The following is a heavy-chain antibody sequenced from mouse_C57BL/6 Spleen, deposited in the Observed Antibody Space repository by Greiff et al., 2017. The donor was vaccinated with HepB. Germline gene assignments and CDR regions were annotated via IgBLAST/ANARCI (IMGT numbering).Heavy chain of an antibody. D-gene: IGHD3-1*01. Sequence: VHVKQSGPELVKPGASVKMSCKASGYTFTDYNMHWVKQSHGKSLEWIGYINPNNGGTSYNQKFKGKATLTVNKSSSTAYMELRSLTSEDSAVCYCAGRGRVDYWGQGTTLTVSS. V-gene: IGHV1-22*01. CDR2: INPNNGGT. CDR3: AGRGRVDY. CDR1: GYTFTDYN. J-gene: IGHJ2*01.